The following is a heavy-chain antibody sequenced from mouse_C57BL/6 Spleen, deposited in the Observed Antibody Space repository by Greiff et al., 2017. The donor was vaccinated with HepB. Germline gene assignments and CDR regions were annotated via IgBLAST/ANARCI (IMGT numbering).Heavy chain of an antibody. CDR3: ARNHYYGSSYDAMDY. CDR2: IWTGGGT. Sequence: VQLKESGPGLVAPSQLLSITCTVSGFSFTSYAIRWVRQPPGKGLEWLGVIWTGGGTNYNSALISRLSISKDNSKSQVFLKMNSLQTDDTARYYCARNHYYGSSYDAMDYWGQGASVTVSS. CDR1: GFSFTSYA. D-gene: IGHD1-1*01. V-gene: IGHV2-9-1*01. J-gene: IGHJ4*01.